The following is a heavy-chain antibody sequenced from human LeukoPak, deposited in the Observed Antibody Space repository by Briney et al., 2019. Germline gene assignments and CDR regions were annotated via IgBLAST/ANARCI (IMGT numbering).Heavy chain of an antibody. D-gene: IGHD3-10*01. J-gene: IGHJ3*02. Sequence: PGGSLRLSCAASGFTFSSYWMSWVRQAPGKGLEWVANIKQDGSEKYYVDSVKGRFTISRDNAKNSLYLQMNSLRAEDTAVYYCARVSERVLLRGAFDIWGQGTMVTVSS. CDR1: GFTFSSYW. CDR2: IKQDGSEK. CDR3: ARVSERVLLRGAFDI. V-gene: IGHV3-7*01.